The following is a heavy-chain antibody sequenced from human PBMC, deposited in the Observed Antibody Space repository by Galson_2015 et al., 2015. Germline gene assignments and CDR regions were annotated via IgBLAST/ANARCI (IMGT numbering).Heavy chain of an antibody. V-gene: IGHV4-61*08. CDR3: ARYIPTPFRGMDV. CDR1: SGSVSSAGYY. Sequence: ETLSLTCSVSSGSVSSAGYYWSWIRQPPGKGLEWIGYISYSGITTYNPSLESRVTISIDTSKNRHSLKLSSVTAADTAVYYCARYIPTPFRGMDVWGQGTTVTVSS. CDR2: ISYSGIT. D-gene: IGHD2-2*02. J-gene: IGHJ6*02.